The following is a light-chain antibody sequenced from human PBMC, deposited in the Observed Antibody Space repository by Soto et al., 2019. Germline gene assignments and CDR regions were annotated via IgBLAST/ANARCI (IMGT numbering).Light chain of an antibody. V-gene: IGKV3-20*01. Sequence: EIVLTQSPGTLSLSPGERATLSCRASQSVSSRYLASYQQKPGQVPRLLIYGASSRATGIPDRFSGSGSGTEFTLTISRLEPEDFAVYYCQQYGSSPCTFGQGTKVDIK. CDR1: QSVSSRY. J-gene: IGKJ1*01. CDR2: GAS. CDR3: QQYGSSPCT.